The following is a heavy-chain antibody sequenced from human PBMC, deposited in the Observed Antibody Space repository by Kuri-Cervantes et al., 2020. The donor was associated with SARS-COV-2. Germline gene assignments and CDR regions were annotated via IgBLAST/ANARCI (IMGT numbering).Heavy chain of an antibody. CDR2: ISGSGGST. J-gene: IGHJ4*02. V-gene: IGHV3-23*01. D-gene: IGHD3-16*01. CDR1: GFIFSDYG. CDR3: AKAAYYDYVPDY. Sequence: GGSLRPSCPTSGFIFSDYGMHWVRQAPGKGLEWVSAISGSGGSTYYTDSVKGRFTISRDNSKNTLYLQMNSLRAEDTAVYYCAKAAYYDYVPDYWGQGTLVTVSS.